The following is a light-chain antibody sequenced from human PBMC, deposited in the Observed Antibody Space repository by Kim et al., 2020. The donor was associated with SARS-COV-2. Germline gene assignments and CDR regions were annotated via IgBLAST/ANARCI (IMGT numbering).Light chain of an antibody. CDR1: SSDVGGYNY. J-gene: IGLJ3*02. CDR3: SSYAGSNNLV. CDR2: EVS. V-gene: IGLV2-8*01. Sequence: QSVTISCTGTSSDVGGYNYASWYQQHPGKAPKLMIYEVSKRPSGVPDRFSGSKSGNTASLTVSGLQAEDEADYYCSSYAGSNNLVFGGGTKLTVL.